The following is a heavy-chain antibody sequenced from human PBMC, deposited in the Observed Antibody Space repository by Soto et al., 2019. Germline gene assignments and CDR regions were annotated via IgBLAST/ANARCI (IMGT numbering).Heavy chain of an antibody. CDR2: ISYDGSNK. V-gene: IGHV3-30*18. CDR1: GFTFSSYG. J-gene: IGHJ6*02. Sequence: GGSLRLSCAASGFTFSSYGMHWVRQAPGRGLEWVAVISYDGSNKYYADSVKGRFTISRDNSKNTLYLQMNSLRAEDTAVYYCAKGKSFPYGMDGWGQGTTVTFSS. CDR3: AKGKSFPYGMDG.